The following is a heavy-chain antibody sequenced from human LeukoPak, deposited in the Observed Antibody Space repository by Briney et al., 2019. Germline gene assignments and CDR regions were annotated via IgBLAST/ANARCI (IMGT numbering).Heavy chain of an antibody. D-gene: IGHD1-1*01. J-gene: IGHJ4*02. CDR2: VSVGGGST. V-gene: IGHV3-23*01. CDR1: GFTFSRFT. Sequence: GGSLRLSCAAPGFTFSRFTMSWVRQAPGKGLEWVSVVSVGGGSTFYADSARGRFTISRDDSKNMLFLQMNSLRAEDTAIYYCVSHSRMQVRTDFEYWGQGTLVTVSS. CDR3: VSHSRMQVRTDFEY.